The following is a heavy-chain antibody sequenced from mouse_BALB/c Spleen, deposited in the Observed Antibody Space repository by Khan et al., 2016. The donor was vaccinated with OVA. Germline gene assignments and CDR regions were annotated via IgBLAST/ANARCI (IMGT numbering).Heavy chain of an antibody. V-gene: IGHV3-2*02. CDR1: GHSITSDYA. J-gene: IGHJ2*01. CDR2: ISYSGNT. Sequence: VQLKQSGPGLVKPSQSLSLTCTVTGHSITSDYAWNWIRQFPGNKLEWLGFISYSGNTNYNPSLKSRISITRDTSKNQFFLQLNSVTTEDTATYYCARICGGDFDYWGQGTTLTVSS. CDR3: ARICGGDFDY.